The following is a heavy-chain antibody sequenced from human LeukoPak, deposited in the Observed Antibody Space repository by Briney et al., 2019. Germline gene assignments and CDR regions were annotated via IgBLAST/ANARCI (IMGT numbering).Heavy chain of an antibody. J-gene: IGHJ4*02. CDR2: INHSGST. CDR1: GGSISSSSYY. V-gene: IGHV4-39*07. CDR3: ARGGFRACDY. Sequence: SETLSLTCTVSGGSISSSSYYWSWIRQPPGKGLEWIGEINHSGSTNYNPSLKSRVTISVDTSKNQFSLKLSSVTAADTAVYYCARGGFRACDYWGQGTLVTVSS. D-gene: IGHD3-10*01.